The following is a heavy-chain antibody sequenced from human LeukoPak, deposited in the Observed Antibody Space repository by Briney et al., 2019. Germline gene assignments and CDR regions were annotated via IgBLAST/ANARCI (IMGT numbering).Heavy chain of an antibody. D-gene: IGHD1-26*01. J-gene: IGHJ4*02. Sequence: SETLSLTCTVSGGSISSYYWSWIRQPPGKGLEWIGYIYYSGSTNYNPSLKSRVTISVDTSKNQFSLKLSSVTAADTAVYYCARGLPGWGPLPPIDYWGQGTLVTVSS. CDR2: IYYSGST. V-gene: IGHV4-59*12. CDR1: GGSISSYY. CDR3: ARGLPGWGPLPPIDY.